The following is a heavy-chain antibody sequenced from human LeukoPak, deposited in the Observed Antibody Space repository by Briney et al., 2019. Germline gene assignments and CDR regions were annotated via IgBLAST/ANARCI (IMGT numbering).Heavy chain of an antibody. CDR1: GFTFSSYA. CDR2: ISGSGGST. Sequence: GGSLRLSCAASGFTFSSYAMSWVRQAPGKGLEWVSAISGSGGSTYYADSVKGRFTISRDNSKNTLYLQMNSLRAEDTAVYYCAKCPWMGDSHEDFDYWGQGTLVTVSS. J-gene: IGHJ4*02. CDR3: AKCPWMGDSHEDFDY. V-gene: IGHV3-23*01. D-gene: IGHD1-1*01.